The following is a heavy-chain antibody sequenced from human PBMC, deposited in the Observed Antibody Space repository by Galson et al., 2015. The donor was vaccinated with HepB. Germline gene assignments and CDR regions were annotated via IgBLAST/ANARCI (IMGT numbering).Heavy chain of an antibody. J-gene: IGHJ4*02. D-gene: IGHD3-10*01. CDR1: GFTFSDYA. CDR2: ISGVGDNT. Sequence: SLRLSCAASGFTFSDYAMSWVRQAPGKGLQWVSAISGVGDNTYYADSVKGRFTISRDNSKNILYLQMNSLRVEDTAVYFCAKDLKYLAERHDYWGQGTLVTVSS. CDR3: AKDLKYLAERHDY. V-gene: IGHV3-23*01.